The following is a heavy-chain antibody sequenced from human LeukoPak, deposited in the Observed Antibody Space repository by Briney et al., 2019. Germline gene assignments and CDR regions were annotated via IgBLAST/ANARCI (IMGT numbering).Heavy chain of an antibody. V-gene: IGHV3-23*01. CDR1: GFTLSSYA. J-gene: IGHJ4*02. Sequence: GGSLRLSCTASGFTLSSYAMSWVRQAPGKGLEWVSLISGNAGSTYYADSVKGRFTISRDNAKNSLYLQMNSLRAEDTAVYYCARDLRYYYDSSGPVVDYWGQGTLVTVSS. D-gene: IGHD3-22*01. CDR3: ARDLRYYYDSSGPVVDY. CDR2: ISGNAGST.